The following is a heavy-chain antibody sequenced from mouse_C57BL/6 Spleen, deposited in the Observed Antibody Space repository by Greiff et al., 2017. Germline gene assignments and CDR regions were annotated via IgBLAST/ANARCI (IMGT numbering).Heavy chain of an antibody. CDR2: IYPGDGDT. V-gene: IGHV1-82*01. Sequence: QVQLQQSGPELVKPGASVKISCKASGYAFSSSWMNWVKQRPGKGLEWIGRIYPGDGDTNYNGKFKGKATLTADKSSSPAYMQLSSLTSEDSAVYFCARTGPSFDYWGQGTTLTVSS. CDR3: ARTGPSFDY. D-gene: IGHD4-1*01. CDR1: GYAFSSSW. J-gene: IGHJ2*01.